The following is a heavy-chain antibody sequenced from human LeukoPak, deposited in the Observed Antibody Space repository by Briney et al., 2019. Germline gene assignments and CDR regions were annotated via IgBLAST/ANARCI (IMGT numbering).Heavy chain of an antibody. CDR1: GGSISSYY. Sequence: PSETLSLTCTVSGGSISSYYWSWIRQPPGKGLEWIGEINHSGSTNYNPSLKSRVTISVDTSKNQFSLKLSFVTAADTAVYYCARGRGKWGIVVVSYFDYWGQGTLVTVSS. D-gene: IGHD3-22*01. CDR2: INHSGST. V-gene: IGHV4-34*01. J-gene: IGHJ4*02. CDR3: ARGRGKWGIVVVSYFDY.